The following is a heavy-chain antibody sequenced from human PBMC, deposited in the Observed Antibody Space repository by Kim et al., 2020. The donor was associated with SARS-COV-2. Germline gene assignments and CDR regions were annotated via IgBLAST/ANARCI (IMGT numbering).Heavy chain of an antibody. Sequence: YVDLVKGRFTMSRDTARNSLSLQMNSLRIEDTAMYYCAALDSAQVPGGIWGRGTLVTVSS. V-gene: IGHV3-7*01. D-gene: IGHD3-10*01. J-gene: IGHJ4*02. CDR3: AALDSAQVPGGI.